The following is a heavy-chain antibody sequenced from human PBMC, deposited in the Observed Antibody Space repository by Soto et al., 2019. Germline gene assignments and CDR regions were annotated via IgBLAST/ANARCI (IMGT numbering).Heavy chain of an antibody. V-gene: IGHV1-18*01. Sequence: ASVKVSCKASGYTFTSYGISWVRQAPGQGLEWMGWISAYNGNTNYAQKLQGRVTMTTDTSTSTAYMELRSLRSDDTAVYYCARLVGGDIVEVPAKNWFDPWGQGTLVTVSS. CDR1: GYTFTSYG. D-gene: IGHD2-2*01. CDR3: ARLVGGDIVEVPAKNWFDP. J-gene: IGHJ5*02. CDR2: ISAYNGNT.